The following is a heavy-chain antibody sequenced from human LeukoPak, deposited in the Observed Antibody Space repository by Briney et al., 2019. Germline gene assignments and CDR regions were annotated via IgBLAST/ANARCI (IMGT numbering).Heavy chain of an antibody. CDR3: ARRSQLGGFYDY. Sequence: GGSLRLSCATSEFTFSSYWMHWVRQVPGKGLVWVSRINGDGSSTLYADSVQGRFTISRDSAKNTLYLEMNSLRAEDTALYYCARRSQLGGFYDYWGQGTLVTVSS. J-gene: IGHJ4*02. D-gene: IGHD3-16*01. CDR2: INGDGSST. V-gene: IGHV3-74*01. CDR1: EFTFSSYW.